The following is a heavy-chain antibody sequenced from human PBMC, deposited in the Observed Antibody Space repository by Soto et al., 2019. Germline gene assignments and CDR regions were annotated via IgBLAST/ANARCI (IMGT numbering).Heavy chain of an antibody. CDR1: GCSISSSSYY. Sequence: PLETLSLTCTVSGCSISSSSYYWSWIRQPPGKGLEWIGYIYSSGSTNYNPSLKSRVTISVDTSRNQFSLKLSSVTAADTAVYYCARGSPLLWFGELSPYYFDYWGRGNLVTVSS. CDR3: ARGSPLLWFGELSPYYFDY. V-gene: IGHV4-61*01. D-gene: IGHD3-10*01. CDR2: IYSSGST. J-gene: IGHJ4*02.